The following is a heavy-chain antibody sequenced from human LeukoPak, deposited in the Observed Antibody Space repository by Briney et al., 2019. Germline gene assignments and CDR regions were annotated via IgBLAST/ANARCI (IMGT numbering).Heavy chain of an antibody. D-gene: IGHD3-16*02. CDR2: INHSGST. CDR3: TGHPYVWGSYRWYDY. CDR1: GGSFSGYY. V-gene: IGHV4-34*01. Sequence: KTSETLSLTCTVYGGSFSGYYWSWIRQPPGKGLEWIGEINHSGSTNYNPSLKSRVTISVDTSKNQFSLKLSSVTAADTAVYYCTGHPYVWGSYRWYDYWGQGTLVTVSS. J-gene: IGHJ4*02.